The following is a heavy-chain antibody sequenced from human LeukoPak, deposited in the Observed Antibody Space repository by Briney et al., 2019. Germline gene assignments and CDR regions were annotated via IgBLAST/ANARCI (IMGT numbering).Heavy chain of an antibody. Sequence: HTGGSLRLSSAASGFTFSSYGMSWVRQAPGKGLEWVSTISGSGGSTYYADSVKGRFTISRDNSKNTLYLQMNSLRAEDTAVYYCARGHPVDTTIDYWGQGTLVTVSS. V-gene: IGHV3-23*01. CDR3: ARGHPVDTTIDY. J-gene: IGHJ4*02. D-gene: IGHD1-14*01. CDR1: GFTFSSYG. CDR2: ISGSGGST.